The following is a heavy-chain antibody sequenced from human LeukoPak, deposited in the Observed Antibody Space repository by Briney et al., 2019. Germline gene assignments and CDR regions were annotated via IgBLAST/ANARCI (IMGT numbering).Heavy chain of an antibody. CDR2: ISAYNGNT. V-gene: IGHV1-18*01. CDR1: GYTFTSYG. D-gene: IGHD5-24*01. J-gene: IGHJ4*02. Sequence: GASVKVSCKASGYTFTSYGISWVRQAPGQGLEWMGWISAYNGNTNYAQKLQGRVTVTTDTSTSTAYMELRSLRSDDTAVYYCARATPGGLHGYSFDYWGQGTVVTVYS. CDR3: ARATPGGLHGYSFDY.